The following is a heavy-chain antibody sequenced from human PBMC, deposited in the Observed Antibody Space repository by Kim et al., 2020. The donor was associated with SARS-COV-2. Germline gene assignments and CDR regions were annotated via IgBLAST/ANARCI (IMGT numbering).Heavy chain of an antibody. Sequence: GGSLRLSCAASGFTVSSNYMSWVRQAPGKGLEWVSVIYSGGSTYYADSVKGRFTISRDNSKNTLYLQMNSLRAEDTAVYYCARDVPVGGCSGWCSNAFDIWGQGTMVTVSS. D-gene: IGHD6-19*01. J-gene: IGHJ3*02. V-gene: IGHV3-53*01. CDR1: GFTVSSNY. CDR2: IYSGGST. CDR3: ARDVPVGGCSGWCSNAFDI.